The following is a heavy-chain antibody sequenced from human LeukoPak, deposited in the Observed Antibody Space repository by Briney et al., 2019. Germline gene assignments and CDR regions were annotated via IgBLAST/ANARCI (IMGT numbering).Heavy chain of an antibody. Sequence: GGSLRLSRAASGFTFSSSAMHWVRQAPGKGLEWVAVISYDGSNKYYADSVKGRFTLSRDNSKNTLYLQMNILRAENTAVSYLARPRRSSRYILCDYWGERTLDTVPS. V-gene: IGHV3-30-3*01. D-gene: IGHD6-13*01. CDR1: GFTFSSSA. CDR2: ISYDGSNK. J-gene: IGHJ4*02. CDR3: ARPRRSSRYILCDY.